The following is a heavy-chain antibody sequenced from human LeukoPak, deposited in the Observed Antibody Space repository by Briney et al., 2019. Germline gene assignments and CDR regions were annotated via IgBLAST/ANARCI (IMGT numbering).Heavy chain of an antibody. D-gene: IGHD6-13*01. J-gene: IGHJ4*02. CDR3: AREEQSGSSWFAY. Sequence: GESLKISCKASGYSFTNYWIGWVRQMPGKGLEWMAIIYPDNSNTRYSPSFPGQATISADKSINTAYLQWSSLKASDTAMYYCAREEQSGSSWFAYWGQGTLVTVSS. V-gene: IGHV5-51*01. CDR1: GYSFTNYW. CDR2: IYPDNSNT.